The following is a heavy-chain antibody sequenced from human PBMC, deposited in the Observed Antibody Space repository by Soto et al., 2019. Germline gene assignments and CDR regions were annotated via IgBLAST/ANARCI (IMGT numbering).Heavy chain of an antibody. CDR1: GFMFSRSW. D-gene: IGHD2-21*02. CDR3: AKGRASDCPGCTQDY. J-gene: IGHJ4*02. V-gene: IGHV3-23*01. Sequence: PGGSLRLSCAASGFMFSRSWMSWVRQAPGKGLEWVSAVSGSGDSTYYAESVKGRFTISRDNSKNTLYLQMNSLRAEDTAVYYCAKGRASDCPGCTQDYWGQGTLVTVSS. CDR2: VSGSGDST.